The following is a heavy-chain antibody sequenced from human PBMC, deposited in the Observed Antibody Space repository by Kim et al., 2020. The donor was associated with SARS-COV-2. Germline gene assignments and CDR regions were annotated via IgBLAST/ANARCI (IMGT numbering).Heavy chain of an antibody. CDR1: GFTFSSYA. CDR3: ANPYYYYGMDV. CDR2: ISGSGGST. Sequence: GGSLRLSCAASGFTFSSYAMSWVRRAPGKGLEWVSAISGSGGSTYYADSVKVRFTISRDNSKNTLYLQMNSLRAEDTAVYYCANPYYYYGMDVWGQGTTVTVSS. V-gene: IGHV3-23*01. J-gene: IGHJ6*02.